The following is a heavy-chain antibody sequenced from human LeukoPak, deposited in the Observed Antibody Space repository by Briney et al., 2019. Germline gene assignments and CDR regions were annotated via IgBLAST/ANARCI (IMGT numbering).Heavy chain of an antibody. CDR3: AKVPTTVTFYYYYYGMDV. Sequence: PGGSPRLSCAASGFTFSSYGMHWVRQAPGKGLEWVAFIRYDGSNKYYADSVKGRFTISRDNSKNTLYLQMNSLRAEDTAVYYCAKVPTTVTFYYYYYGMDVWGRGTTVTVSS. D-gene: IGHD4-17*01. CDR1: GFTFSSYG. V-gene: IGHV3-30*02. CDR2: IRYDGSNK. J-gene: IGHJ6*02.